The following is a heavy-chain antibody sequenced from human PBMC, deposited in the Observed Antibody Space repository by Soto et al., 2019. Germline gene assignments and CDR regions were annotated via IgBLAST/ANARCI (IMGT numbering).Heavy chain of an antibody. J-gene: IGHJ6*03. Sequence: SGTLSLTCTVSGGSISSYYWSWIRQPPGKGLEWIGYIYYSGSTNYNPSLKSRVTISVDTSKNQFSLKLSSVTAADTAVYYCARHGLEWLTLYYYYYYMDVWGKGTTVTVSS. CDR1: GGSISSYY. CDR2: IYYSGST. CDR3: ARHGLEWLTLYYYYYYMDV. D-gene: IGHD3-3*01. V-gene: IGHV4-59*08.